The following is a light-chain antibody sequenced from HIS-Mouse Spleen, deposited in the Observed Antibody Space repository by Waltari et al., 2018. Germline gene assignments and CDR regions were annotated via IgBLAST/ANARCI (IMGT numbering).Light chain of an antibody. V-gene: IGLV2-23*01. J-gene: IGLJ3*02. Sequence: QSALTQPASVSGSPGQSLTISCTGTSSAGWSSNLVSWYQQHPGKAPKLIIYEGSKRPSGVSNRFSGSKSGNTASLTISGLQAEDEADYYCCSYAGSSTWVFGGGTKLTVL. CDR1: SSAGWSSNL. CDR3: CSYAGSSTWV. CDR2: EGS.